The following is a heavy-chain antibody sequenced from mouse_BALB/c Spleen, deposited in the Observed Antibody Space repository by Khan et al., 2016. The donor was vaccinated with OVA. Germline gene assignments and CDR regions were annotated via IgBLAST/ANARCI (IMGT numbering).Heavy chain of an antibody. CDR3: ARNGNHWYFDV. J-gene: IGHJ1*01. CDR2: INTYTGEP. D-gene: IGHD2-1*01. Sequence: QIQLVQSGPELKKPGETVKISCKASGYTFTNYGMNWVKQAPGKGLKWMGWINTYTGEPTYADDFKGRFAFSFETSASTAYLQINNLKNEDTATYFCARNGNHWYFDVWGAGTTVTVSS. V-gene: IGHV9-3-1*01. CDR1: GYTFTNYG.